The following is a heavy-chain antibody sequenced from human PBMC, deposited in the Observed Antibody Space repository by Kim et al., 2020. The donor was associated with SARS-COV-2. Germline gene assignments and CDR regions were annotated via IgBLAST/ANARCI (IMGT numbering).Heavy chain of an antibody. Sequence: ASVKVSCKASGYTFTSYYMHWVRQAPGQGLEWMGIINPSGGSTSYAQKFQGRVTMTRDTSTSTVYMELSSLRSEDTAVYYCARDVGLVVVVGSYGMDVWGQGTTVTVSS. CDR1: GYTFTSYY. CDR2: INPSGGST. D-gene: IGHD2-15*01. J-gene: IGHJ6*02. CDR3: ARDVGLVVVVGSYGMDV. V-gene: IGHV1-46*01.